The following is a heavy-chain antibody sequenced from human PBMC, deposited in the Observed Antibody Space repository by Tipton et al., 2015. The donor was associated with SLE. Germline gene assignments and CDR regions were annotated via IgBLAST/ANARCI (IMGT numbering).Heavy chain of an antibody. D-gene: IGHD3-22*01. CDR3: ARGDYYDSSGHDAFDI. J-gene: IGHJ3*02. Sequence: TLSLTCTVSGGSISSYYWSWIRQPPGKGLEWIGYIYYSGSTNYNTSLKSRVTISVDTSKNQFSLKLSSVTAADTAVYYCARGDYYDSSGHDAFDIWGQGTMVTVSS. CDR1: GGSISSYY. CDR2: IYYSGST. V-gene: IGHV4-59*01.